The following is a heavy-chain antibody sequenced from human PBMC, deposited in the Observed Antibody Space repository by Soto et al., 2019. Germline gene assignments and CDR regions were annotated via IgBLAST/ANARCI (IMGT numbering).Heavy chain of an antibody. CDR2: ISAYNGNT. V-gene: IGHV1-18*01. Sequence: GASVQVSCKASGYTFTSYGISWVRQAPGQGLEWMGWISAYNGNTSYAQKLQGRVTMTTDTSTSTAYMELRSLRSDDTAVYYCARTVNDYYYYMDVWGKGTTVTVSS. CDR1: GYTFTSYG. J-gene: IGHJ6*03. CDR3: ARTVNDYYYYMDV.